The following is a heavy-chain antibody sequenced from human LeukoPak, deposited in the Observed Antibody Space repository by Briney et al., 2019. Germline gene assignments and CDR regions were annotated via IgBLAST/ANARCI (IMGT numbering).Heavy chain of an antibody. D-gene: IGHD6-13*01. CDR2: ISSSSSYI. CDR1: GFTFSSYS. J-gene: IGHJ4*02. CDR3: ARDSGYSSSWAFDY. V-gene: IGHV3-21*01. Sequence: PGGSLRLSCAASGFTFSSYSMNWVRQAPGKGLEWVSSISSSSSYIYYADSVKGRFTISRDNSKNTLYLQMNSLRAEDTAVYYCARDSGYSSSWAFDYWGQGTMVTVSS.